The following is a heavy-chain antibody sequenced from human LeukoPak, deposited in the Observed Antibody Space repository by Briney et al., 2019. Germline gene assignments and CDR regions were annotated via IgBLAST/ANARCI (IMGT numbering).Heavy chain of an antibody. CDR1: GFTFSSYA. D-gene: IGHD4-23*01. J-gene: IGHJ4*02. Sequence: GGSLRLSCAASGFTFSSYAMHWVRQAPGKGLEWVAVISYDGSNKYYADSVKGRFTISRDNSKNTLYLQMNSLRAEDTAVYYCAKAAGPETTVAMGYWGQGTLVTDSS. CDR3: AKAAGPETTVAMGY. V-gene: IGHV3-30-3*01. CDR2: ISYDGSNK.